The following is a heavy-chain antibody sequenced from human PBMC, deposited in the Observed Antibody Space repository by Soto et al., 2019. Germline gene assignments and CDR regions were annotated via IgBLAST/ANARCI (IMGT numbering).Heavy chain of an antibody. Sequence: GASVNVSCKASGYTFTGYYMHWVRQAPGQGLEWMGWINPDNGVPNYAQKFQGRVTLSRDTSINTAYMELSRLTSDDTAMYYCARTDYLFSTLTYYFDYWGQGTLVTVSS. V-gene: IGHV1-2*02. CDR1: GYTFTGYY. J-gene: IGHJ4*02. CDR3: ARTDYLFSTLTYYFDY. CDR2: INPDNGVP. D-gene: IGHD3-16*01.